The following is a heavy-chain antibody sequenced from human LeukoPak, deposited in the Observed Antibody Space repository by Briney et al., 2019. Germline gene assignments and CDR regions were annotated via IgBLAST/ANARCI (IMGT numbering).Heavy chain of an antibody. V-gene: IGHV1-46*01. J-gene: IGHJ3*02. D-gene: IGHD6-19*01. CDR2: INPSGGST. CDR1: GYTFTSYY. CDR3: ARDRAKKYAPAVADAFDI. Sequence: GASVKVSCKASGYTFTSYYMHWVRQAPGQGLEWMGIINPSGGSTSYAQKFQGRVTMTTDTSTSTAYMELRSLRSDDTAVYYCARDRAKKYAPAVADAFDIWGQGTMVTVSS.